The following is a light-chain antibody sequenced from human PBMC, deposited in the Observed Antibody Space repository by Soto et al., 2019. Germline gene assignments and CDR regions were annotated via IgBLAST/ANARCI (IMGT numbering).Light chain of an antibody. Sequence: DIQMTQSPSSLSASVGDTVTITCRASQSIGKHLNWYQQKPGKAPKFLIYAASSLQSGVPSRFSGSGSGTDFTLTVNGLQPEDFATYYCQQGYSSAITFGQGTRLEIK. CDR1: QSIGKH. CDR3: QQGYSSAIT. V-gene: IGKV1-39*01. J-gene: IGKJ5*01. CDR2: AAS.